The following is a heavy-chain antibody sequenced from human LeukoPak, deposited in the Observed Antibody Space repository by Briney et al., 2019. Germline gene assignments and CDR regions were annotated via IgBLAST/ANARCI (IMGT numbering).Heavy chain of an antibody. CDR3: VKHSAPVLAAARFDY. D-gene: IGHD2-2*01. Sequence: PGGSLRLSCAASGFTFSSYGMSWVRQAPGKGLEWVSVISGSGTNTYYADSVKGRFTISRDNSKNTLYLQMNSLRAEDTALYYCVKHSAPVLAAARFDYWGQGNLVTVSS. V-gene: IGHV3-23*01. J-gene: IGHJ4*02. CDR1: GFTFSSYG. CDR2: ISGSGTNT.